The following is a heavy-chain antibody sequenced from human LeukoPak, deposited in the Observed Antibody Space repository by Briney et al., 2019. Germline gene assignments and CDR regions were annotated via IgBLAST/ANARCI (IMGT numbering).Heavy chain of an antibody. CDR1: GGSISSGGYY. J-gene: IGHJ3*02. CDR3: ARAYPGHDAFDI. CDR2: IYYSGST. V-gene: IGHV4-31*03. Sequence: PSETLSLTCTVSGGSISSGGYYWSWIRQHPGKGLEWIGYIYYSGSTYYNPSLKSRVTISVDMSKNQFSLKLSSVTAADTAVYYCARAYPGHDAFDIWGQGTMVTVSS.